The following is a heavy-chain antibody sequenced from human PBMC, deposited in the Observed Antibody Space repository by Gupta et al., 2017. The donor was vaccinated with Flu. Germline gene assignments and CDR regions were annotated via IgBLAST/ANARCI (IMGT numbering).Heavy chain of an antibody. Sequence: QVQLQESGTGLVKPSQTLSLTCTVAGDSISSGPYHWSWIRHPPGKGLEWIGYIYYSGSTQYNPALKSRTDISVDTSKNQFSLKVTSVSAADTAVYFCARGGGYCLNSRCPSHAMDVWGQGTTVTVSS. CDR3: ARGGGYCLNSRCPSHAMDV. CDR2: IYYSGST. CDR1: GDSISSGPYH. D-gene: IGHD2-15*01. J-gene: IGHJ6*02. V-gene: IGHV4-31*03.